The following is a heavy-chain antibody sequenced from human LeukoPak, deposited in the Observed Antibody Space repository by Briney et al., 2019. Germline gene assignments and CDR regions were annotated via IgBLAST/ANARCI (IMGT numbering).Heavy chain of an antibody. CDR1: GGSISSYY. CDR2: IYYSGST. V-gene: IGHV4-59*01. J-gene: IGHJ6*03. CDR3: AGVSDYYYYMDV. Sequence: SETLSLTCSASGGSISSYYWSWIRQPPGKGLEWIGYIYYSGSTNYNPSLKSRVTISVDTSKDQFSLKLSSVTAADTAVYYCAGVSDYYYYMDVWGKGTTVTVSS.